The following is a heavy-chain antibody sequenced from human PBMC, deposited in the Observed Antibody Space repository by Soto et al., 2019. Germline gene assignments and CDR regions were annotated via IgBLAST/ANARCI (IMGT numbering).Heavy chain of an antibody. CDR3: AKDRNYDSSGYYYGGYFDY. CDR1: GFTFSSYA. V-gene: IGHV3-23*01. J-gene: IGHJ4*02. CDR2: ISGSGGST. Sequence: GGSLRLSCAASGFTFSSYAMSWVRQSPGKGLEWVSAISGSGGSTYYADSVKGRFTISRDNSKNTLYLQMNSLRAEDTAVYYCAKDRNYDSSGYYYGGYFDYWGQGTLVTVSS. D-gene: IGHD3-22*01.